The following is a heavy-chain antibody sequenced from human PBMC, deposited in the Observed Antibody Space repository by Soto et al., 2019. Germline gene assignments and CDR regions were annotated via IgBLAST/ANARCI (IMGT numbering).Heavy chain of an antibody. CDR1: GYTFTGYY. Sequence: GASVKVSCKASGYTFTGYYMHWVRQAPGQGLEWMGWINPNSGGTNYAQKFQGWVTMTRDTSISTAYMELSRLRSDDTAVYYCARDRIAAAGTGYYYYYGMDVWGQGTTVTVSS. CDR3: ARDRIAAAGTGYYYYYGMDV. J-gene: IGHJ6*02. V-gene: IGHV1-2*04. CDR2: INPNSGGT. D-gene: IGHD6-13*01.